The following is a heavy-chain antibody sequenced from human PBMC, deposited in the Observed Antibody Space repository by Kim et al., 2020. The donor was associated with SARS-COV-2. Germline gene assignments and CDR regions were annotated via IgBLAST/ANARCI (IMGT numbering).Heavy chain of an antibody. CDR3: AKDCSSTSCSGRGGLTRYYYYGMDV. CDR2: IYSGGST. J-gene: IGHJ6*02. V-gene: IGHV3-66*01. CDR1: GFTVSSNY. Sequence: GGSLRLSCAASGFTVSSNYMSWVRQAPGKGLEWVSVIYSGGSTYYADSVKGRFTISRDNSKNTLYLQMNSLRAEDTAVYYCAKDCSSTSCSGRGGLTRYYYYGMDVWGQGTTVTVSS. D-gene: IGHD2-2*01.